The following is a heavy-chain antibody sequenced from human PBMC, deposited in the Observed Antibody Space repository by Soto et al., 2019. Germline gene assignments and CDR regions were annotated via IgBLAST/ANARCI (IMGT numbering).Heavy chain of an antibody. J-gene: IGHJ6*02. D-gene: IGHD1-26*01. Sequence: QVQLVQSGAEVKKPGSSVKVSCKAFGGTSSTFVITWVRQPPGQGLERMGGIYPVFATTNYAQKFQGRVTITADESTRTGYMELNSLRSDDTAVYYCATGRIAGAATDFYYYGMDVWGQGTSVTV. V-gene: IGHV1-69*12. CDR3: ATGRIAGAATDFYYYGMDV. CDR1: GGTSSTFV. CDR2: IYPVFATT.